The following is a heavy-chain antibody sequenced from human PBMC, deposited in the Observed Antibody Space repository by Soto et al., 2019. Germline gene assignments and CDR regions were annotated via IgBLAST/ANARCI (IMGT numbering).Heavy chain of an antibody. CDR2: ISAHNGNT. Sequence: QVQLVQSGAEVKKPGASVKVSCKASGYTFPNYGISWVRQAPGQGLEWMGWISAHNGNTNYAQKLPGRFTMTPDTSTYTAYMVLRSLRADDTAVYYCARDWGKCTGGSCYSDYYFYYAMDVWGQGATVTVSS. CDR1: GYTFPNYG. D-gene: IGHD2-15*01. V-gene: IGHV1-18*01. CDR3: ARDWGKCTGGSCYSDYYFYYAMDV. J-gene: IGHJ6*02.